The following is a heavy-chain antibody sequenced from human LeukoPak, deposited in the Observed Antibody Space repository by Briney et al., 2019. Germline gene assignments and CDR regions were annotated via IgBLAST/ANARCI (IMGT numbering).Heavy chain of an antibody. CDR1: GFTFSAYG. D-gene: IGHD1-26*01. Sequence: GGSLRLSCAASGFTFSAYGMHWVRQAPGKGLEWVSVIYSGGSTYYADSVKGRFTISRDNSKSTLYIQMNSLRAADTAVYYCARGVRVGATRGGFCYFDYWGQGTLVTVSS. CDR2: IYSGGST. V-gene: IGHV3-53*01. CDR3: ARGVRVGATRGGFCYFDY. J-gene: IGHJ4*02.